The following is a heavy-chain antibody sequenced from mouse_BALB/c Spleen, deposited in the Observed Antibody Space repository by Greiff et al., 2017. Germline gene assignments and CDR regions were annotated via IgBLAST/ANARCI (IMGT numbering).Heavy chain of an antibody. CDR3: ARVTMITTGFAY. Sequence: EVQGVESGGGLVQPGGSLRLSCATSGFTFTDYYMSWVRQPPGKALEWLGFIRNKANGYTTEYSASVKGRFTISRDNSQSILYLQMNTLRAEDSATYYCARVTMITTGFAYWGQGTLVTVSA. CDR1: GFTFTDYY. CDR2: IRNKANGYTT. D-gene: IGHD2-4*01. J-gene: IGHJ3*01. V-gene: IGHV7-3*02.